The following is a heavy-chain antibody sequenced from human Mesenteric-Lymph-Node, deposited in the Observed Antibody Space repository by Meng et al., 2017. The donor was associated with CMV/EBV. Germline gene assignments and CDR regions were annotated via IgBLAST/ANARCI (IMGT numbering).Heavy chain of an antibody. D-gene: IGHD3-16*02. CDR2: INAGNGNT. V-gene: IGHV1-3*01. J-gene: IGHJ4*02. CDR1: YTFNSYA. Sequence: YTFNSYAMHWVRQAPGQRLEWMGWINAGNGNTKYSQKFQGRVTITRDTSASTAYMELSSLRSEDTAVYYCARPYDYVWGSYRYDFDYWGQGTLVTVSS. CDR3: ARPYDYVWGSYRYDFDY.